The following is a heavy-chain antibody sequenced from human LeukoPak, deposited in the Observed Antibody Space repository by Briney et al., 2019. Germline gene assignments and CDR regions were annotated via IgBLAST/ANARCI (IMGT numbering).Heavy chain of an antibody. D-gene: IGHD2-15*01. V-gene: IGHV3-66*01. CDR3: ATIVPDVLATLTFDF. CDR1: GFTVSSNY. Sequence: GGSLRLSCAASGFTVSSNYMSWVRQAPRKGLEWVSVLYSDGRTFYADSVKGRCIISRDNSKNTLYLQMNSLRAEDTAVYFCATIVPDVLATLTFDFWGQGTLVTVSS. J-gene: IGHJ4*02. CDR2: LYSDGRT.